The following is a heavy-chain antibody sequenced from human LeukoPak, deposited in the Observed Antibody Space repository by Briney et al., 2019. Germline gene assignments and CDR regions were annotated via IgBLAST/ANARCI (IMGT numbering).Heavy chain of an antibody. CDR3: ARFIAAAGTAD. CDR2: ISYDGSNK. D-gene: IGHD6-13*01. J-gene: IGHJ4*02. V-gene: IGHV3-30-3*01. CDR1: GFTFSSYA. Sequence: PGGSLRLSCAASGFTFSSYAMHWVRQAPGKGLEWVAVISYDGSNKYYADSVKGRFTISRDNSKNTLYLQMNSLRAEDTAVYHCARFIAAAGTADWGQGTLVTVSS.